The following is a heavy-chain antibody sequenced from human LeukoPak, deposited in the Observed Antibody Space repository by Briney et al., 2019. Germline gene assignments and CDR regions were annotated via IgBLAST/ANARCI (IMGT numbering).Heavy chain of an antibody. CDR1: GFTFSSYA. V-gene: IGHV3-23*01. CDR3: AKDRGGVVAAKQDAFDI. J-gene: IGHJ3*02. D-gene: IGHD2-15*01. Sequence: GGSLRLSCAASGFTFSSYAMSWVRQAPGKGLEWVSAISGSGGSTYYADSVKGRFTISRDNSKNTLYLQMNSLRAEDTAVYYCAKDRGGVVAAKQDAFDIWGQGTMVTVSS. CDR2: ISGSGGST.